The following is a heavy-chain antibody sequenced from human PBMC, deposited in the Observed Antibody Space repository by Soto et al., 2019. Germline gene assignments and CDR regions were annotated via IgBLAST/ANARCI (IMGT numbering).Heavy chain of an antibody. D-gene: IGHD3-22*01. CDR1: GGSISSGDYY. CDR3: ARAEDSSGYYYAY. J-gene: IGHJ4*02. V-gene: IGHV4-30-4*01. CDR2: IYYSGST. Sequence: QVQLQESGPGLVKPSQTLSLTCTVSGGSISSGDYYWSWIRQPPGKGLEWIGYIYYSGSTYYNPSLKSRVXKSXDXSKNQFSLKLSSVTAADTAVYYCARAEDSSGYYYAYWGQGTLVTVSS.